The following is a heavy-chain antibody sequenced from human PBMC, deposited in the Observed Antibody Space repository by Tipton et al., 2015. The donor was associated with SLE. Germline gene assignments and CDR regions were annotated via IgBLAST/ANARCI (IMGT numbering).Heavy chain of an antibody. CDR3: ARGAGAGYSSSWYTFDY. V-gene: IGHV4-34*01. Sequence: LRLSCAVYGGSFSGYYWSWIRQPPGKGLEWIGEINHSGSTNYNPSLKSRVTISVDTSKNQFSLKLSSVTAADTAVYYCARGAGAGYSSSWYTFDYWGQGTLLTVSS. CDR2: INHSGST. D-gene: IGHD6-13*01. CDR1: GGSFSGYY. J-gene: IGHJ4*02.